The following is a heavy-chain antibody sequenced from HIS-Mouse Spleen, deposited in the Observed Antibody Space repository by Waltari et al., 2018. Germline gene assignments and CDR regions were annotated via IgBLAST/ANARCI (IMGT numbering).Heavy chain of an antibody. CDR3: ASGSRLDY. CDR2: IYNSGRT. Sequence: QVQLQESGPGLVKPSETLSLTCTVSGYSISSGYYWGWIRQPPGKGLEWIGSIYNSGRTYYTPSLKSRVTISVDTSKNQFSLKLSSVTAADTAVYYCASGSRLDYWGQGTLVTVSS. V-gene: IGHV4-38-2*02. CDR1: GYSISSGYY. J-gene: IGHJ4*02. D-gene: IGHD2-15*01.